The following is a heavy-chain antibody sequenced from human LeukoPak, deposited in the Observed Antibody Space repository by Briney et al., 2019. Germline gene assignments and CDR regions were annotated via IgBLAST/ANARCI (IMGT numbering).Heavy chain of an antibody. D-gene: IGHD2-21*02. CDR3: ARRGRAVVTAKGLIFDY. CDR1: GGSISSSSYY. J-gene: IGHJ4*02. Sequence: SETLSLTCTVSGGSISSSSYYWGWIRQPPGKGLEWIGSIYYSGSTYYNPSLKSRVTISVDTSKNQFSLKLSSVTAADTAVYYCARRGRAVVTAKGLIFDYWGQGTLVTVSS. CDR2: IYYSGST. V-gene: IGHV4-39*01.